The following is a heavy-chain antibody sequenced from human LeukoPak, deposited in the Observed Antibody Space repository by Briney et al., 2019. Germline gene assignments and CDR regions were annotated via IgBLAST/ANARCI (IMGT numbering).Heavy chain of an antibody. D-gene: IGHD2-2*01. CDR1: GGTFSSYA. Sequence: ASVKVSCKASGGTFSSYAISWVRQAPGQGLEWMGWINTNTGKPTYAQGFTGRFVFSLDSSVSTAYLQINSLNAEGTAVYYCARAASLDYWGQGTLVTVSS. CDR2: INTNTGKP. J-gene: IGHJ4*02. V-gene: IGHV7-4-1*02. CDR3: ARAASLDY.